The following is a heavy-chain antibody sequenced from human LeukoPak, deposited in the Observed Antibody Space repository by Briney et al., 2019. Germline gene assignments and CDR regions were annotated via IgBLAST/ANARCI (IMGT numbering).Heavy chain of an antibody. V-gene: IGHV4-39*01. CDR1: GGSISSSSYY. CDR3: ARRGEGTSMSRFDY. Sequence: SETLSLTCTVSGGSISSSSYYWGWIRQPPGKGLAWIGSIYYSGSTYYNPSLKSRVTISVDTSKKQFSLKLSSVTAADTAVYYCARRGEGTSMSRFDYWGQGTLVTVSS. CDR2: IYYSGST. D-gene: IGHD3-22*01. J-gene: IGHJ4*02.